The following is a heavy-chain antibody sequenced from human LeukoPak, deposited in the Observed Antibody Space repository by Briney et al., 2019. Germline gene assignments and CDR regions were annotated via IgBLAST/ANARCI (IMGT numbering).Heavy chain of an antibody. CDR1: GFTFSHHG. Sequence: GGSLRLSCAASGFTFSHHGMHWVRQAPGKGLEWVAFIRNDGSNHYYADSVKGRFTISRDNAKRSLYLQMNSLRAEDTAVYYCARTTGYSSGWRNFDYWGQGTLVTVSS. D-gene: IGHD6-19*01. CDR2: IRNDGSNH. J-gene: IGHJ4*02. CDR3: ARTTGYSSGWRNFDY. V-gene: IGHV3-30*02.